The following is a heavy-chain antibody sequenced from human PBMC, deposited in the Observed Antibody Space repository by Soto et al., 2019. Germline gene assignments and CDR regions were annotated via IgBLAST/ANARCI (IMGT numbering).Heavy chain of an antibody. V-gene: IGHV1-8*01. CDR2: VNPGSGYK. Sequence: QVQLVQSGAEVKKPGASVRVSCKASGYVFPSYDITWVRQAPGPGFEWMGWVNPGSGYKGYAQKFQGRVTLTRNMSISTVYMELSSLRSEDTAGYYWARADPRHYYMDVWGKGTTVTVSS. CDR3: ARADPRHYYMDV. J-gene: IGHJ6*03. CDR1: GYVFPSYD.